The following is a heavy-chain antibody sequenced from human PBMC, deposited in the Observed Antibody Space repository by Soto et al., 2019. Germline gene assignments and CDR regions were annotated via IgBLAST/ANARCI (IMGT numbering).Heavy chain of an antibody. Sequence: GGPLRLSCAAPRFTFSNHAMHWVRQAPGKGLDWVAVISHDGDTQYYADSVKGRFTISRDNSKNTLYLQMNSLRTEDTAVYYCARSTGIAGYSITWDHLAVDYWGRGTLVTVSS. CDR1: RFTFSNHA. J-gene: IGHJ4*02. CDR2: ISHDGDTQ. D-gene: IGHD6-13*01. CDR3: ARSTGIAGYSITWDHLAVDY. V-gene: IGHV3-30-3*01.